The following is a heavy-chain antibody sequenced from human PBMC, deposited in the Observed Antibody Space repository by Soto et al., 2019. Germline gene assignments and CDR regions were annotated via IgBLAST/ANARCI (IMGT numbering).Heavy chain of an antibody. J-gene: IGHJ6*02. CDR3: ARTVGDYYGMDV. CDR1: GYTFTSYA. CDR2: INAGNGNT. Sequence: QVQLVQSGAEVKKPGASVKVSCKASGYTFTSYAMHWVRQAPGQRLEWMGWINAGNGNTKYSQKFQGRVTITRDTTASTAYMELSSLRSEDTAVYYCARTVGDYYGMDVWGQGTTVTVSS. V-gene: IGHV1-3*01. D-gene: IGHD4-17*01.